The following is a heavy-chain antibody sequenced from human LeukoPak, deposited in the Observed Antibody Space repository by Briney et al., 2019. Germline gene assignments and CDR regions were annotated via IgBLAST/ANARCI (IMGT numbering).Heavy chain of an antibody. D-gene: IGHD2-2*01. CDR1: GGSISSSSYY. J-gene: IGHJ4*02. CDR3: ARLEVGDIVVVPAAETYYFDY. Sequence: PSETLSLTCTVSGGSISSSSYYWGWIRQPPGKGLDWIGSIYYSGSTYYNPSLKSRVTISVDTSKNQFSLKLSSVTAADTAVYYCARLEVGDIVVVPAAETYYFDYWGQGTLVTVSS. V-gene: IGHV4-39*01. CDR2: IYYSGST.